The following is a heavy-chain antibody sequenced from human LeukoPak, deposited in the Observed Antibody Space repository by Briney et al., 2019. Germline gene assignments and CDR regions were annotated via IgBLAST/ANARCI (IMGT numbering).Heavy chain of an antibody. CDR2: IYYSGST. J-gene: IGHJ5*02. CDR1: GGSISSSSYY. V-gene: IGHV4-39*07. CDR3: AKGAGGFSYYNWFDP. Sequence: SETLSLTCTVSGGSISSSSYYWGWIRQPPGKGLEWIGSIYYSGSTYYNPSLKSRVTISVDTSKNQFSLKLSSVTAADTAVYYCAKGAGGFSYYNWFDPWGQGTLVTVSS. D-gene: IGHD5-18*01.